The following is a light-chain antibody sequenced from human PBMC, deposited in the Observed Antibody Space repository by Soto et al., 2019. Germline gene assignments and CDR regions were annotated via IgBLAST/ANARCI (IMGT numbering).Light chain of an antibody. CDR1: QSGLYSSNNKNY. CDR3: QQYHSTPWT. V-gene: IGKV4-1*01. Sequence: DIVMTPSADSLAVSQGQRATINCKSSQSGLYSSNNKNYLAWYQQKPGQPPKLLIYWESTRESVDPDRFSGSGSGTDFTRMSSSLQAEKVAVYSLQQYHSTPWTVGQGTKVEIK. CDR2: WES. J-gene: IGKJ1*01.